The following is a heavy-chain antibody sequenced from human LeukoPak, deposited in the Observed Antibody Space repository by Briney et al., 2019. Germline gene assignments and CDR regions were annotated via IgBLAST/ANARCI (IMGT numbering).Heavy chain of an antibody. CDR2: FDPEDGET. CDR1: GYTLTELS. J-gene: IGHJ4*02. D-gene: IGHD1-1*01. Sequence: ASVKVSCEVSGYTLTELSMHWVRQAPGKGLEWMGGFDPEDGETIYAQKFQGRVTMTEDTSTDTAYMELSSLRSEDTAVYYCATDPRDLGRNIRGTITGTTDYWGQGTLVTVSS. CDR3: ATDPRDLGRNIRGTITGTTDY. V-gene: IGHV1-24*01.